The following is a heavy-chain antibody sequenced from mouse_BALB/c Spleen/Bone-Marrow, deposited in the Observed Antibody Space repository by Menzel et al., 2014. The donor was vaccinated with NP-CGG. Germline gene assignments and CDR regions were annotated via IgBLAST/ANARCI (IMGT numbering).Heavy chain of an antibody. V-gene: IGHV1-9*01. Sequence: QVTLKVSGTELMKPGASVKISCKATGYTFSSYWIEWVNQRPGHGLEWIGEILPGSGSTNYNEKFKGKATFTADTSSNTAYMQLSSLTSEDSAVYYCARRGHGFAWFAYWGQGTLVTVSA. CDR2: ILPGSGST. CDR3: ARRGHGFAWFAY. D-gene: IGHD1-2*01. CDR1: GYTFSSYW. J-gene: IGHJ3*01.